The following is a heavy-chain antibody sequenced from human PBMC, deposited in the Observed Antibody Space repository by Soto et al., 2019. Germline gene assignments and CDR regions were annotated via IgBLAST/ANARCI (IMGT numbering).Heavy chain of an antibody. CDR2: IYYTGTT. J-gene: IGHJ5*01. D-gene: IGHD3-22*01. CDR3: ARLGGFYQSLDS. CDR1: GGSISSYY. Sequence: QVHLQESGPGLVKPSETLSLTCTVSGGSISSYYWSWIRQPPGKGLEWIGYIYYTGTTTYNPSIKRRVTISVDSSKNPFSLNLTSVSAADTAVYYCARLGGFYQSLDSWGQGTLVTVSS. V-gene: IGHV4-59*08.